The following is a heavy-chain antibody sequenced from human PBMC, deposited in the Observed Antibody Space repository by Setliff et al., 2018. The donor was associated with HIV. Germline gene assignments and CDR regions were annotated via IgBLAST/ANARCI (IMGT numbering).Heavy chain of an antibody. CDR2: INHSEST. V-gene: IGHV4-34*01. CDR1: GGSFSGYY. J-gene: IGHJ6*03. Sequence: LSLTCAVYGGSFSGYYWSWIRQSPGKGLEWIGEINHSESTNYNPSLKSRVTISVDTSKNQFSLKLSSVTAADTAVYYCARVDCSSTSCYRDYYYYMDVWGKGTTVTVSS. CDR3: ARVDCSSTSCYRDYYYYMDV. D-gene: IGHD2-2*01.